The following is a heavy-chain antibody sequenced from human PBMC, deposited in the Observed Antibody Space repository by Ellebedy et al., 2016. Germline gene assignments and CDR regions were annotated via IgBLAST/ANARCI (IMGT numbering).Heavy chain of an antibody. CDR2: INHSGST. J-gene: IGHJ4*02. Sequence: GSLRLSXAVYGGSFSGYYWSWIRQPPGKGLEWIGEINHSGSTNYNPSLKSRVTISVDTSKNQFSLKLSSVTAADTAVYYCARGPFGSGYDLGYWGQGTLVTVSS. V-gene: IGHV4-34*01. D-gene: IGHD5-12*01. CDR3: ARGPFGSGYDLGY. CDR1: GGSFSGYY.